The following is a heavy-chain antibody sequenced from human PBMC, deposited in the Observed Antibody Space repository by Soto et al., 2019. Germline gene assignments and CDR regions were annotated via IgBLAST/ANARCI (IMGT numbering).Heavy chain of an antibody. CDR3: PTGVDTAMAYYWYFDL. V-gene: IGHV3-15*01. Sequence: EVQLVESGGGLVKPGGSLRLSCAASGFTFSNAWMNWVRQAPGKGLVWDGRIKSKTDGGTTDYAAPVKGRFSISRDDAKSALYLQMNSLKTDDTAVYYCPTGVDTAMAYYWYFDLWGRGTLVTVSS. J-gene: IGHJ2*01. CDR1: GFTFSNAW. D-gene: IGHD5-18*01. CDR2: IKSKTDGGTT.